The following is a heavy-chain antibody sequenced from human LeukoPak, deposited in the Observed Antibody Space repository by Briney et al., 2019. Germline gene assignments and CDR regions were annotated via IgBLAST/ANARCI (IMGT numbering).Heavy chain of an antibody. J-gene: IGHJ2*01. CDR1: NDSISPLY. D-gene: IGHD2-15*01. CDR2: TFYSGTT. V-gene: IGHV4-59*11. Sequence: SETLSLTCTVSNDSISPLYWGWIRQPPGKGLEFIGYTFYSGTTNFNPSLKSRVTLSVDTSKNQFSLRPNSVTAADTAVYYCARDSAARSDLWGRGTLVTVAS. CDR3: ARDSAARSDL.